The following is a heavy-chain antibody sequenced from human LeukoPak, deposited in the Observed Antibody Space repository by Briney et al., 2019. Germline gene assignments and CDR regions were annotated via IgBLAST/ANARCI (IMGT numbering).Heavy chain of an antibody. CDR2: IYPGDSDT. CDR1: GYTFTSHW. CDR3: VRLATLTTTDY. Sequence: GESLKISCQGSGYTFTSHWIGWVRQIPGKGLGWMGIIYPGDSDTKYSPSFRGQVTMSVDKSVSTAYLQWSSLKASDTATYYCVRLATLTTTDYWGQGTLVTVSS. J-gene: IGHJ4*02. V-gene: IGHV5-51*01. D-gene: IGHD2-15*01.